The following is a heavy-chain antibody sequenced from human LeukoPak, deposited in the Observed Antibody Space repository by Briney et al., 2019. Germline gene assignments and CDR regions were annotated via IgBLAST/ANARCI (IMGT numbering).Heavy chain of an antibody. J-gene: IGHJ4*02. D-gene: IGHD5-18*01. V-gene: IGHV4-59*08. CDR2: IDYSGST. CDR3: ARLRYGYYFDY. CDR1: VGSISSSN. Sequence: PSETLSVSSTEPVGSISSSNSNTIWPPPRKGLECNGHIDYSGSTNFNPSLNNRDNVSVDASKNQFALELSSVSAADKAVYYCARLRYGYYFDYWGQGTLVTVSS.